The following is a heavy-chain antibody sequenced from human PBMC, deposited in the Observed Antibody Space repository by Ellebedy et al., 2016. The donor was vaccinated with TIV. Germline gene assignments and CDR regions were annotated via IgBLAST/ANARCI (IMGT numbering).Heavy chain of an antibody. Sequence: GGSLRLSXAASGFSFSSYRMNWVRQTPERGLERVSSIGTTGACIFYADSVKGRFTISRDNAKNSLYLEMTNLRGEDTATYYCAKNNGGSGPNWFAPWGQGTLVTVSS. J-gene: IGHJ5*02. CDR3: AKNNGGSGPNWFAP. V-gene: IGHV3-21*06. D-gene: IGHD2-15*01. CDR2: IGTTGACI. CDR1: GFSFSSYR.